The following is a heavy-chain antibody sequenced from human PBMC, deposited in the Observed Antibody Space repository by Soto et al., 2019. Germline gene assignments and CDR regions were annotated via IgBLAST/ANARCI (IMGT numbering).Heavy chain of an antibody. CDR1: GFNFNAYA. J-gene: IGHJ4*01. CDR2: ISGGGYSS. D-gene: IGHD4-17*01. V-gene: IGHV3-23*01. CDR3: AKDSNQTTLTTCED. Sequence: GGSLRLSCVASGFNFNAYAMNWVRQAPGKGLEWVSGISGGGYSSYYAHSVEGRFTISRDNSKNAVFLQLNSLRADDTAVYYCAKDSNQTTLTTCEDWGHGTRVTVS.